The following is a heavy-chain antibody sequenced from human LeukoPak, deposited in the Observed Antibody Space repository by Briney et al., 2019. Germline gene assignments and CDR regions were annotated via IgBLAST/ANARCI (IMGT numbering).Heavy chain of an antibody. CDR3: ARGENSKTYPVSGY. V-gene: IGHV3-30*03. J-gene: IGHJ4*02. Sequence: GKSPRLSCAASGFTFSSYGMHWVRQAPGKGLEWAAVISSDGSSTYYTDPVKGRFTISRDNSKNTLYLQMNSLRVEDTAVYYCARGENSKTYPVSGYWGQGALVTVSS. CDR2: ISSDGSST. D-gene: IGHD2/OR15-2a*01. CDR1: GFTFSSYG.